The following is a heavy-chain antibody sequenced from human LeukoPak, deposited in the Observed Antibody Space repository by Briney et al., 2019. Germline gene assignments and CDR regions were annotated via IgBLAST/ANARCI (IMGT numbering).Heavy chain of an antibody. Sequence: GASVKVSCKASGYTFTGYYMHWVRQAPGQGLEWMGWINPNSGGTNYAQKFQGRVTMTRDTSISTAYMELSRLRSDDTAVYYCARVPRRGVFSGELFFDYWGQGTLVTVSS. CDR1: GYTFTGYY. D-gene: IGHD3-10*01. CDR3: ARVPRRGVFSGELFFDY. CDR2: INPNSGGT. J-gene: IGHJ4*02. V-gene: IGHV1-2*02.